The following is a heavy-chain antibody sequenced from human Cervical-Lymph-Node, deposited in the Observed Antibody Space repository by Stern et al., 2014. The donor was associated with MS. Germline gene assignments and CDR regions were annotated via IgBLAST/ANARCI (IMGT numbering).Heavy chain of an antibody. Sequence: VQLVQSGAELKKPGASVKVTCKTSEITFTGSYIHCVRQAPGQGLAWMGWINPSSGATNYAQRFQDRVSLTSDTSNSLAYMELDRLTSGDTAVYYCARISLGSGIDYWGQGSLVTVSS. D-gene: IGHD1-26*01. CDR1: EITFTGSY. CDR2: INPSSGAT. J-gene: IGHJ4*02. V-gene: IGHV1-2*02. CDR3: ARISLGSGIDY.